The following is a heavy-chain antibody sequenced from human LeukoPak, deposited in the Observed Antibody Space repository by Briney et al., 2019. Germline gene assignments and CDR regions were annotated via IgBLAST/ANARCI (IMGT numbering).Heavy chain of an antibody. Sequence: GGSLRLSCAASGFTVSNNYMTWVRQAPGEGLEWVSTVYSGGSTFYADSVQGRFTITRDNSKNTLYLQMNSLRAEDTAVYYCARGVGSGSRLRAGDYWGQGTLVTVSS. D-gene: IGHD1-26*01. CDR2: VYSGGST. CDR3: ARGVGSGSRLRAGDY. J-gene: IGHJ4*02. V-gene: IGHV3-53*01. CDR1: GFTVSNNY.